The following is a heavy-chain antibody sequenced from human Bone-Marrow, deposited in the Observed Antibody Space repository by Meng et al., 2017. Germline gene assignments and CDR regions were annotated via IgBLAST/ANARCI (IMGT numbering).Heavy chain of an antibody. V-gene: IGHV3-23*01. J-gene: IGHJ6*02. CDR3: AKSQAMQIQLWLLHYYYGMDV. CDR2: ISGSGGST. CDR1: GFTFSSYA. Sequence: LSLTCAASGFTFSSYAMSWVRQAPGKGLEWVSAISGSGGSTYYADSVKGRFTISRDNSKNTLYLQMNSLRAEDTAVYYCAKSQAMQIQLWLLHYYYGMDVWGQGTTVTVSS. D-gene: IGHD5-18*01.